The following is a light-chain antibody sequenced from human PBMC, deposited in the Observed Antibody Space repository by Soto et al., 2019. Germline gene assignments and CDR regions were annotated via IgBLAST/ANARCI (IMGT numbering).Light chain of an antibody. CDR1: SSDVGGHNH. V-gene: IGLV2-14*01. CDR2: EVG. Sequence: QSVLTQPASVSGSPGQSITISCTGSSSDVGGHNHVSWYQQHPGKAPKLIIYEVGNRPSGVSNRFSGSKSGNTASLTISGFQAEDEADYYCNSYTSSSNHVFGNGTKVTVL. CDR3: NSYTSSSNHV. J-gene: IGLJ1*01.